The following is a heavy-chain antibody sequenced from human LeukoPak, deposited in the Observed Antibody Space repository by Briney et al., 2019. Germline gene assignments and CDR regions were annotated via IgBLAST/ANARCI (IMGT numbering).Heavy chain of an antibody. D-gene: IGHD4-23*01. Sequence: GASVKVSCKASGYTFTSYDINWVRQATGQGLEWMGWMNPNSGNTGYAQKLQGRVTMTRNTSISTAYMELSSLRSEDTAVYYCARALDYGGPSEVDYWGQGTLVTVSS. V-gene: IGHV1-8*01. CDR3: ARALDYGGPSEVDY. CDR1: GYTFTSYD. CDR2: MNPNSGNT. J-gene: IGHJ4*02.